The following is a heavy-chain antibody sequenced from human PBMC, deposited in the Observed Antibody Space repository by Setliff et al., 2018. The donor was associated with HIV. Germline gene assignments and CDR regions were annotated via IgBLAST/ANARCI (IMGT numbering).Heavy chain of an antibody. CDR2: INHSGST. D-gene: IGHD3-10*01. V-gene: IGHV4-34*01. CDR3: ARVLRITIIRGPNWFDP. CDR1: GGSFSGYY. Sequence: KPSETLSLTCAVYGGSFSGYYWSWIRQPPGKGLEWIGEINHSGSTNYNPSLKSRVTISVDTSKNQFSLKLSSVTAADTAVYYCARVLRITIIRGPNWFDPWGQGTLVTVSS. J-gene: IGHJ5*02.